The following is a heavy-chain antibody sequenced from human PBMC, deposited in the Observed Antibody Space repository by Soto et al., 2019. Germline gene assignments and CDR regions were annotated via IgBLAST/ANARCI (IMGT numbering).Heavy chain of an antibody. V-gene: IGHV5-51*01. D-gene: IGHD3-22*01. CDR1: GYSFTNYW. CDR3: ARSRYYDTTGYYPFYYYYYGMDV. J-gene: IGHJ6*02. CDR2: TFPGNSEA. Sequence: GESLKISCKGSGYSFTNYWIGWVRQMSGKGLELMGITFPGNSEARYSPSFQGHVTISADKSISTAYLQWSSLKASDTALYYCARSRYYDTTGYYPFYYYYYGMDVWGQGTTVTVSS.